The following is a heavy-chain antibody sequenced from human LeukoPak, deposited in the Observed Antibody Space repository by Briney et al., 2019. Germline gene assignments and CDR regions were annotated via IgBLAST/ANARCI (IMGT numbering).Heavy chain of an antibody. CDR2: IKQYGSEK. CDR3: ARGHYTSDWYYFDY. Sequence: GGSLRLSCAASGFTFSSYGMSWSRHAPGKGVEWVANIKQYGSEKYYEDSVKGRFTISRDNAKNSLYLQMNILRAAHTPVYYCARGHYTSDWYYFDYWGQGTLVTVSS. D-gene: IGHD6-19*01. J-gene: IGHJ4*02. V-gene: IGHV3-7*02. CDR1: GFTFSSYG.